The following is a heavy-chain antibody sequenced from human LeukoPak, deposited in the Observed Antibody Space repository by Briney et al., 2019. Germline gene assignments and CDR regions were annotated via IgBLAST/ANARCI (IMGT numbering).Heavy chain of an antibody. CDR1: GGSISSSSYY. Sequence: SETLSLTCTVSGGSISSSSYYRGWIRQPPGKGLEWIGSIYYSGSTYYNPSLKSRVTISVDTSKNQFSLKLSSVTAADTAVYYCAREAGDYGNWFDPWGQGTLVTVSS. CDR2: IYYSGST. V-gene: IGHV4-39*02. CDR3: AREAGDYGNWFDP. D-gene: IGHD4-17*01. J-gene: IGHJ5*02.